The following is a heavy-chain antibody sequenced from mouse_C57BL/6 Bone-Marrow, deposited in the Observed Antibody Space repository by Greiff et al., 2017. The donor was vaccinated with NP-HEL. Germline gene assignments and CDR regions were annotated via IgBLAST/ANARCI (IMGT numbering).Heavy chain of an antibody. CDR2: RRNKANDYTT. J-gene: IGHJ4*01. CDR1: GFTFRDFY. V-gene: IGHV7-1*01. D-gene: IGHD1-1*01. CDR3: ARALITTVVEGMDD. Sequence: EVNVVESGGGLVQSGRSLRLSCATSGFTFRDFYMEWVRQAPGKGLAWIAARRNKANDYTTEYSASVTGRFIVSRDTSQSILYLQMNALRAEDTAIYYCARALITTVVEGMDDWGQGTSVTVDS.